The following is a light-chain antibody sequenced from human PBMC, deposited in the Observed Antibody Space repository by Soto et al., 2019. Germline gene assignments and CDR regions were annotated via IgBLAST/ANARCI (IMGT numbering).Light chain of an antibody. Sequence: EVVLTQSPATLSVSPGEGATLSCTASQSLSSSYLAWYQQKPGQAPRLLIYGASSRASGIPDRFSGGRSGTDFTLTIRRLEPEDFAVYYCQQHANSQTFGQGTKVDIK. CDR1: QSLSSSY. J-gene: IGKJ1*01. V-gene: IGKV3-20*01. CDR2: GAS. CDR3: QQHANSQT.